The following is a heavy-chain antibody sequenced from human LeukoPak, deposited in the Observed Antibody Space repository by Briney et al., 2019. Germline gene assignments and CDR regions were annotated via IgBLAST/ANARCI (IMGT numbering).Heavy chain of an antibody. Sequence: SVKVSCKASGGTFSSYAISWVRQAPGQGLEWMGGIIPIFGTANYAQKFQGRVTITADKSTSTAYMELSSLRSEDTAVYYCARAVSYGYDWFDPWGQGTLVTVSS. V-gene: IGHV1-69*06. CDR1: GGTFSSYA. D-gene: IGHD5-18*01. CDR3: ARAVSYGYDWFDP. J-gene: IGHJ5*02. CDR2: IIPIFGTA.